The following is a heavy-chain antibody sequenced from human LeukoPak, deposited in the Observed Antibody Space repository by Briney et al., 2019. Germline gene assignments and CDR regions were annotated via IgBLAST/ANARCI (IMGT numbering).Heavy chain of an antibody. CDR2: IYHSGST. CDR3: ARRYYYGSGSDIDY. J-gene: IGHJ4*02. CDR1: GGSISSGGYY. D-gene: IGHD3-10*01. Sequence: SETLSLTCTVSGGSISSGGYYWSWIRQPPGKGLEWIGYIYHSGSTYYNPSLKSRVTISVDRSKNQFSLKLSSVTAADTAVYYCARRYYYGSGSDIDYWGQGTLVTVSS. V-gene: IGHV4-30-2*01.